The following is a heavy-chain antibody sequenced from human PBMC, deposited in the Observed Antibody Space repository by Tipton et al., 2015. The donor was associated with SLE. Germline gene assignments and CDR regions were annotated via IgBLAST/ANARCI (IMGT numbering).Heavy chain of an antibody. V-gene: IGHV4-38-2*02. J-gene: IGHJ4*02. D-gene: IGHD7-27*01. Sequence: TLSLTCTVSGYSISSGYYWGWIRQPPGKGLEWIGSSYHSGSTNYNPSLKSRVTISVDTSKNQFSLKLSSVTAADTAVYYCARGPTGDWADYWGQGTLVTVSS. CDR2: SYHSGST. CDR3: ARGPTGDWADY. CDR1: GYSISSGYY.